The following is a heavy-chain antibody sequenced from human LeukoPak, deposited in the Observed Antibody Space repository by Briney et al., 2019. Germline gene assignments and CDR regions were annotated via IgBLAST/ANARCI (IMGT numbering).Heavy chain of an antibody. CDR1: GFTFSSYA. CDR3: AKCPGSTGYSTFDY. V-gene: IGHV3-23*01. J-gene: IGHJ4*02. D-gene: IGHD3-22*01. Sequence: PGGSLRLSCAASGFTFSSYAMSWVRQAPGKGLEWVSTISGTGDSIYYADSVKGRFTIPRDNFKNTLYLQMNSLRAEDTAVYYCAKCPGSTGYSTFDYWGQGTLVTVSS. CDR2: ISGTGDSI.